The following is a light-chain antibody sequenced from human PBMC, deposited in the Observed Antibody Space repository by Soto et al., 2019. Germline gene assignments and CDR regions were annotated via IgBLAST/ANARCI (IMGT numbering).Light chain of an antibody. Sequence: SVLTQPPSVSAAPGQKVTISCSGSSSNIGNNYVFWYQQLPGTAPKLLIYDNDTRPSGIPDRFSGSKSGTSATLGITGLQTGDEADYYCATWDRSLSVGVFGGGTKVTVL. CDR1: SSNIGNNY. J-gene: IGLJ2*01. V-gene: IGLV1-51*01. CDR3: ATWDRSLSVGV. CDR2: DND.